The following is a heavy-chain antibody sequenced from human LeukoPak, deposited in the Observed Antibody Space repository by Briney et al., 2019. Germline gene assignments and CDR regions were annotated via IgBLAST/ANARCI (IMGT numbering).Heavy chain of an antibody. D-gene: IGHD3-22*01. J-gene: IGHJ6*02. CDR3: ARDYYGSSGYYYYGMDV. CDR2: ISGSGGST. V-gene: IGHV3-23*01. CDR1: GFTFSSYA. Sequence: GGSLRLSCAASGFTFSSYAMSWVRQAPGKGLEWVSAISGSGGSTSYAQKFQGRVTMTRDTSTSTVYMELSSLRSEDTAVYYCARDYYGSSGYYYYGMDVWGQGTTVTVSS.